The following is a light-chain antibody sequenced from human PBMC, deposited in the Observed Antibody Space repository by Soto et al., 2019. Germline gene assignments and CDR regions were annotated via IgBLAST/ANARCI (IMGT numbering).Light chain of an antibody. V-gene: IGLV1-44*01. CDR3: SAWDDSLNGPV. CDR2: SDN. CDR1: DSNIGTNT. J-gene: IGLJ2*01. Sequence: QSVLTQPPSASETPGQRVTLSCSGSDSNIGTNTVYWYQQLPETAPKLLIHSDNERPSGVPDRFSGAKSGTSASLVIRGLQSEDEADFYCSAWDDSLNGPVFGGGTKLTVL.